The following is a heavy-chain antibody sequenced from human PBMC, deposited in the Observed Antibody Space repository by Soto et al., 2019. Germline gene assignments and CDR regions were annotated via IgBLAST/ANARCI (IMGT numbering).Heavy chain of an antibody. J-gene: IGHJ6*02. CDR1: GFTFTSYA. CDR2: ISGSGGST. V-gene: IGHV3-23*01. CDR3: AKDRYCDSYYYYGMDV. Sequence: EVQLLESGGGLVQPGGSLRLPCAASGFTFTSYAMSWVRQAPGKGLEWVSAISGSGGSTYYADSVKGRFTISRDNSRNTLYLQMNSLRAEDTAVYYCAKDRYCDSYYYYGMDVWGQGTTVTVSS. D-gene: IGHD1-26*01.